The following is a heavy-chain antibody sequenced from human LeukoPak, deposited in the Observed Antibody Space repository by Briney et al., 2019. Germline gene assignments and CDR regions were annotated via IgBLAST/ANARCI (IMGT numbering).Heavy chain of an antibody. J-gene: IGHJ4*02. CDR2: ISGGSSTI. CDR3: AGQYCSGGTCYFNY. CDR1: GFTFSSHS. V-gene: IGHV3-48*02. Sequence: GGSLRLSCAASGFTFSSHSMNWVRQAPGKGLEWVSYISGGSSTIYYADSVKGRFTISRDNAKNSLYLQMNSLRDEDTAVYYCAGQYCSGGTCYFNYWGQGTLVTVSS. D-gene: IGHD2-15*01.